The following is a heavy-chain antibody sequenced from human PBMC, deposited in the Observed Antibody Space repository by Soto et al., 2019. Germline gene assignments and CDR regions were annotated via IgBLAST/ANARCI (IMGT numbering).Heavy chain of an antibody. Sequence: QVQLVESGGGVVQPGRSLRLSCAASGFTFSSYGVHWVRQAPGKGLEWVAVIWYDGSNKYYADSVKGRFTISRDNSKNTLYLQMNSLRAEDTAVYYCARVIAAAGTYYYYGMDVWGQGTTVTVSS. CDR3: ARVIAAAGTYYYYGMDV. CDR1: GFTFSSYG. CDR2: IWYDGSNK. D-gene: IGHD6-13*01. J-gene: IGHJ6*02. V-gene: IGHV3-33*01.